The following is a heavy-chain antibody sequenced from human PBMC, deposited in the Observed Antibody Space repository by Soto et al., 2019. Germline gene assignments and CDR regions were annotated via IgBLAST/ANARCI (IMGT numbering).Heavy chain of an antibody. J-gene: IGHJ6*02. D-gene: IGHD2-15*01. CDR2: IDPSDSYT. CDR1: GYSFTSYW. V-gene: IGHV5-10-1*01. CDR3: ASSIGYCSGGSCNSLYYYYGMDV. Sequence: GESLKISCKGSGYSFTSYWISWVRQMPGKGLEWMGRIDPSDSYTNYSPSFQGHVTISADKSISTAYLQWSSLKASDTAMYYCASSIGYCSGGSCNSLYYYYGMDVWGQGTTVTVSS.